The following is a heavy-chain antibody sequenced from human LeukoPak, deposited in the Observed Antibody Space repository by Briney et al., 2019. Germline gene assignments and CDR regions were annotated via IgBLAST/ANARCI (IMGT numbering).Heavy chain of an antibody. CDR2: ISSSSSYI. CDR3: ARSGYYYDSSGPLPFDY. D-gene: IGHD3-22*01. J-gene: IGHJ4*02. V-gene: IGHV3-21*01. CDR1: GFTFSSYS. Sequence: GGSLRLSXAASGFTFSSYSMNWVRQAPGKGLEWVSSISSSSSYIYYADSVKGRFTISRDNAKNSLYLQMNSLRAEDTAVYYCARSGYYYDSSGPLPFDYWGQGTLVTVSS.